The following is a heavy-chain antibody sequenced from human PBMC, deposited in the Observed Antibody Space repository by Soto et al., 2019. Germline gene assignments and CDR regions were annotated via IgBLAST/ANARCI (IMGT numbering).Heavy chain of an antibody. Sequence: QVQLVQSGAEVKTPGASVKVSCKASGYTFTTYDINWMRQAPGQGLEWLGWMNPDSGNTGYAQKFQGRVTMTRRTSISTAYMELSSLTSEDTALYDWARNRRETGDFDYLGQGTLVTVSS. J-gene: IGHJ4*02. CDR2: MNPDSGNT. D-gene: IGHD7-27*01. V-gene: IGHV1-8*01. CDR3: ARNRRETGDFDY. CDR1: GYTFTTYD.